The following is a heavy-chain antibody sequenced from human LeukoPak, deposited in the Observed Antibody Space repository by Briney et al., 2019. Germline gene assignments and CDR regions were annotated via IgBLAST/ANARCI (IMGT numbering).Heavy chain of an antibody. Sequence: ASVEVSCKASGYTFTSYGISWVRQAPGQGLEWMGWISAYNGNTNYAQKLQGRVTMTTDTSTSTAYMELRSLRSDDTAVYYCAWGPYDFWSGYYGPWGQGTLVTVSS. V-gene: IGHV1-18*01. CDR3: AWGPYDFWSGYYGP. J-gene: IGHJ5*02. CDR2: ISAYNGNT. D-gene: IGHD3-3*01. CDR1: GYTFTSYG.